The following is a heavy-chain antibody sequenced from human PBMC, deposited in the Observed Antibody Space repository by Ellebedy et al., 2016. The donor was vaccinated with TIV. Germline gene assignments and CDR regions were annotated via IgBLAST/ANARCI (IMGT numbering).Heavy chain of an antibody. J-gene: IGHJ5*02. D-gene: IGHD6-13*01. CDR2: TYSDDDT. CDR1: GFSLSTSEVG. CDR3: ALRPAGVAPGTGWFDP. V-gene: IGHV2-5*02. Sequence: SGPTLVKPTQTLTLTCTFSGFSLSTSEVGVGWLRQSPGKSLEWLALTYSDDDTRYSPSLRSRLTITKDSSKNQVVLTMANLDPVDTARYYCALRPAGVAPGTGWFDPWGPGTLVTVSS.